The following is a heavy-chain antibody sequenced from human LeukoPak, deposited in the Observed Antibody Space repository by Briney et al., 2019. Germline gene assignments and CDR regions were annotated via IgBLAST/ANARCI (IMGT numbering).Heavy chain of an antibody. D-gene: IGHD6-13*01. Sequence: GGSLRLSCAATGFTFSNAWMSWVRQAPGKGLEWVGRIKSKTDGGTTDYAAPVKGRFTISRDDSKNTLYLQMNSLNTEDTAVYYCTTIAAAGYLDYWGQGTLVTVSS. J-gene: IGHJ4*02. CDR3: TTIAAAGYLDY. CDR1: GFTFSNAW. CDR2: IKSKTDGGTT. V-gene: IGHV3-15*01.